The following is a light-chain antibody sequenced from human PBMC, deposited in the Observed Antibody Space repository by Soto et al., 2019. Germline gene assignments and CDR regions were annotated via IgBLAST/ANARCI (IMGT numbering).Light chain of an antibody. V-gene: IGKV3D-20*02. CDR3: QQRSNWPRT. Sequence: EVVMTQSPASLSASPGERVTLSCRASQNIRSSLAWYQQRPGQAPRLLIYDASTRATGIPDRFSGSGSGTDFTLTISRLEPEDFAVYYCQQRSNWPRTFGQGTKVDI. CDR2: DAS. CDR1: QNIRSS. J-gene: IGKJ1*01.